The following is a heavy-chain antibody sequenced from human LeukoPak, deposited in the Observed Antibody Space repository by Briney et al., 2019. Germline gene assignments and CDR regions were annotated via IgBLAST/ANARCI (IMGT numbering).Heavy chain of an antibody. Sequence: GTSVKVSCKASGYTFTGYYMHWVRQAPGQGLEWMGWINPNSGGTNYAQKFQGRVTMTRDTSISTAYMELSRLRSDDTAVYYCARVGGSGSRSWFDPWGQGTLVTVSS. J-gene: IGHJ5*02. CDR1: GYTFTGYY. CDR3: ARVGGSGSRSWFDP. CDR2: INPNSGGT. D-gene: IGHD3-10*01. V-gene: IGHV1-2*02.